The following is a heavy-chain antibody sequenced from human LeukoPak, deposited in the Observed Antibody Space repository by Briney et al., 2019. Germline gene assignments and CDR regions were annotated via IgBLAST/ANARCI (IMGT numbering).Heavy chain of an antibody. CDR2: ISSSSSYI. J-gene: IGHJ4*02. CDR3: ARDTLTYSSSWYYFDY. V-gene: IGHV3-21*01. CDR1: GFTFSSYS. D-gene: IGHD6-13*01. Sequence: GGSLRLSCAASGFTFSSYSMNWVRQAPGKGLEWGSSISSSSSYIYYADSVKGRFTISRDNAKNSLYLQMNSLRAEDTAVYYCARDTLTYSSSWYYFDYWGQGTLVTVSS.